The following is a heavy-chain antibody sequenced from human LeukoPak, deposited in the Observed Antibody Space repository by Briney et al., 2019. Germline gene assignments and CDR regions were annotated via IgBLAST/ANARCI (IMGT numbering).Heavy chain of an antibody. Sequence: SETLSLTCTVSGGSISSYYWNWIRQPPGKGLEWIGYIYYSGSTNYNPSLKSRVTISLDTSKNQFSLKLSSVTAAVTAIYYCARDSGSYYGMDVWGKGTTVTVSS. CDR2: IYYSGST. D-gene: IGHD3-10*01. CDR3: ARDSGSYYGMDV. CDR1: GGSISSYY. J-gene: IGHJ6*04. V-gene: IGHV4-59*01.